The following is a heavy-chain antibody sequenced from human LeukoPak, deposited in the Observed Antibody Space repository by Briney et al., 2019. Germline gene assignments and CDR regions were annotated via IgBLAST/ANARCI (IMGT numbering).Heavy chain of an antibody. D-gene: IGHD6-13*01. J-gene: IGHJ5*02. V-gene: IGHV4-34*01. Sequence: SETLSLTRAVYGGSFSGYYWSWIRQPPGKGLEWSGEINHSGRTNHTPSLKSRVTISVDTSKNQFSLKLSSVTAADTAVYYCSRHLWRSATSSSYYTPHDNYFDPWGQGTLVTVSS. CDR2: INHSGRT. CDR1: GGSFSGYY. CDR3: SRHLWRSATSSSYYTPHDNYFDP.